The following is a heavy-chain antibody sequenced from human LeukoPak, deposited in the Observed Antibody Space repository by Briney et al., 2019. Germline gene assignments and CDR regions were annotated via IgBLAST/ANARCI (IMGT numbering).Heavy chain of an antibody. J-gene: IGHJ4*02. D-gene: IGHD4-17*01. V-gene: IGHV1-8*01. Sequence: ASVKVSCKASGGTFTSYDINWVRQATGQGLEWMGWMNPNSGNTGYAQKFQGRVTMTRNTSISTAYMELSSLRSEDTAVYYCARGWRKDYGDYRVLGDYDYWGQGTLVTVSS. CDR1: GGTFTSYD. CDR3: ARGWRKDYGDYRVLGDYDY. CDR2: MNPNSGNT.